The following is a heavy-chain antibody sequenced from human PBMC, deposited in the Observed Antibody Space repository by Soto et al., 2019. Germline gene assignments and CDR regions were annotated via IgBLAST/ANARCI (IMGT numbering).Heavy chain of an antibody. CDR2: INAGNGNT. Sequence: GASVKVSCKASGYTFTSYAMHWVRQAPGQRLEWMGWINAGNGNTKYSQKFQGRVTITRDTSASTAYMELSSLRSEDTAVYYCARPKFKSGYDYHFDYWGQGTLVTVSS. V-gene: IGHV1-3*01. CDR3: ARPKFKSGYDYHFDY. J-gene: IGHJ4*02. D-gene: IGHD5-12*01. CDR1: GYTFTSYA.